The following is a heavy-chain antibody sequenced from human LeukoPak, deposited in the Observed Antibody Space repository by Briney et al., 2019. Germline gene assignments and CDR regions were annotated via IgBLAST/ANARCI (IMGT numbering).Heavy chain of an antibody. D-gene: IGHD1-26*01. CDR2: ISSSSSYI. Sequence: PGGSLRLSCAASGXTFSSYSMNWVREAPGKGLEWVSSISSSSSYIYYADSVKGRFTISRDNAKNSLYLQMNSLRAGDTAVYYCARDVEWELLTDNYWGQGTLVTVSS. J-gene: IGHJ4*02. V-gene: IGHV3-21*01. CDR1: GXTFSSYS. CDR3: ARDVEWELLTDNY.